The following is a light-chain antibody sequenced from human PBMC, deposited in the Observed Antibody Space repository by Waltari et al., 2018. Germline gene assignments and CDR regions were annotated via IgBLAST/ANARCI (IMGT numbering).Light chain of an antibody. CDR1: GLRGYY. CDR2: GKN. Sequence: SSELTQDTAVSVALGQTVRIKCQGDGLRGYYASWSKQKPGQAPVLVIFGKNNRPSGIPDRFSGSSSGNTVSVTITGAQAEDEADYYCYSRDSSGDHLRVFGTGTRVTVL. CDR3: YSRDSSGDHLRV. J-gene: IGLJ1*01. V-gene: IGLV3-19*01.